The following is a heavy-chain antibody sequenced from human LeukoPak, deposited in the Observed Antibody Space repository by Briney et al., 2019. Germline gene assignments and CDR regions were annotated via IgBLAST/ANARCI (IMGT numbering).Heavy chain of an antibody. J-gene: IGHJ6*02. V-gene: IGHV4-39*02. CDR1: GGSISSISSNNYH. D-gene: IGHD4-23*01. Sequence: SETLSLTCIVSGGSISSISSNNYHWGWIRQPPGKGLEWIGSIYYSGSTYYNPSLKSRVTISVDTSKNQSSLKLSSVTAADTALYYCAREMGVVTAHGIDVWGQGTTVTVSS. CDR3: AREMGVVTAHGIDV. CDR2: IYYSGST.